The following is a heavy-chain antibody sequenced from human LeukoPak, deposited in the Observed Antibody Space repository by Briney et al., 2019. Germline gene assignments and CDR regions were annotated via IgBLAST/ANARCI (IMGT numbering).Heavy chain of an antibody. V-gene: IGHV4-39*01. CDR1: GGSISSSSYY. J-gene: IGHJ4*02. CDR2: IYYSGST. Sequence: PSETLSLTCTVSGGSISSSSYYWGWIRQPPGKGLEWIGSIYYSGSTYYNPSLKSRVTTSVDTSKNQFSLKLSSVTAADTAVYYCARPRRSGSYVDYWGQGTLVTVSS. D-gene: IGHD1-26*01. CDR3: ARPRRSGSYVDY.